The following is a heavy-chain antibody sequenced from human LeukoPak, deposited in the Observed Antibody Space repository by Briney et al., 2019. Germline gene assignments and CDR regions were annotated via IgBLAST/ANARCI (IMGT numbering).Heavy chain of an antibody. J-gene: IGHJ4*02. CDR1: GGSISSYY. CDR3: AITRRSSSSFDY. V-gene: IGHV4-59*12. Sequence: SETLSLTCTVSGGSISSYYWSWIRQPPGKGLEWIGYIYYSGSTNYNPSLKSRVTISVDTSKNQFSLKLSSVTAADTAVYYCAITRRSSSSFDYWGQGTLVTVSS. CDR2: IYYSGST. D-gene: IGHD6-6*01.